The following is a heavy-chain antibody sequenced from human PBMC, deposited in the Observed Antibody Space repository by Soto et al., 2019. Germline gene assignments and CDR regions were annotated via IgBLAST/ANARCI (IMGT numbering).Heavy chain of an antibody. V-gene: IGHV4-34*01. CDR3: ARVAALGHYYDSSGSSFDY. CDR1: GGSFSGYY. D-gene: IGHD3-22*01. J-gene: IGHJ4*02. Sequence: SETLSLTCAVYGGSFSGYYWTWIRQPPGKGLEWIGSIYYSGSTYYNPSLKSRVTISVDTSKNQFSLKLSSVTAADTAVYYCARVAALGHYYDSSGSSFDYWGQGTLVTVSS. CDR2: IYYSGST.